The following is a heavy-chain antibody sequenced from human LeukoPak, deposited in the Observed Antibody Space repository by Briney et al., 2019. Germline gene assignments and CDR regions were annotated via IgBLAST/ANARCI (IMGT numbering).Heavy chain of an antibody. Sequence: GGSLRLSCAASGFALSSHWMTRVRQVPGRRPEWVANVNRDGSETYYLDSVKGRFTISKDNAKNSLYLQMNSLRAEDTALYHCARNNGMDVWGQGTTVIVSS. CDR1: GFALSSHW. J-gene: IGHJ6*02. CDR2: VNRDGSET. CDR3: ARNNGMDV. V-gene: IGHV3-7*03.